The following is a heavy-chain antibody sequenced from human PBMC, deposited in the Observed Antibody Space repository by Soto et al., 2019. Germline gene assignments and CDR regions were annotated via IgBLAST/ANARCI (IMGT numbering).Heavy chain of an antibody. Sequence: EVQLVESGGGLVQPGGSLRLSCAASGFTFSNYWMSWVRQAPGKGLEWVANIQEDGSERYHVDSVKGRFTISRDNGENSVFLQMNSLRAEDTAVYYCAREDWYFDLWGRGTLVIVSS. J-gene: IGHJ2*01. CDR3: AREDWYFDL. V-gene: IGHV3-7*01. CDR2: IQEDGSER. CDR1: GFTFSNYW.